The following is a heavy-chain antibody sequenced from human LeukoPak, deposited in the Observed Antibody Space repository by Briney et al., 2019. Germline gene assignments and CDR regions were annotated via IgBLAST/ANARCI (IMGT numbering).Heavy chain of an antibody. CDR3: ARRGKYSDSSEVNNYYYMDV. V-gene: IGHV5-51*01. Sequence: GESLKISCKASGYSFTRFWVGWVRPLPGKGLEWIGVIFPCDSATRYSASLECQVRISADKSINTAYLQWSSLEASDTAMYYCARRGKYSDSSEVNNYYYMDVWGKGTAVTVSS. D-gene: IGHD3-16*01. J-gene: IGHJ6*03. CDR1: GYSFTRFW. CDR2: IFPCDSAT.